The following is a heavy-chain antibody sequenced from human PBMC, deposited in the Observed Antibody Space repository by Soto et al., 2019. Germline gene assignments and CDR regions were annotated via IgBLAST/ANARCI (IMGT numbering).Heavy chain of an antibody. J-gene: IGHJ4*02. CDR1: GGSITSSSYY. CDR3: ARLLWFGSYHFDY. D-gene: IGHD3-10*01. V-gene: IGHV4-39*01. Sequence: PSETLSLTCTVSGGSITSSSYYWGWIRQPPGRGLEWIGIINYTGRTYYNPSLRSRVSISVDTSKNQFSLKLSSVTAADTALHYCARLLWFGSYHFDYWGQGTLVTVSS. CDR2: INYTGRT.